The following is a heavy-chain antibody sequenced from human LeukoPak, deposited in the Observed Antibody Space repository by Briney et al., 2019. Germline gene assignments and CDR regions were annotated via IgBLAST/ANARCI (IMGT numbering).Heavy chain of an antibody. CDR1: GFTFSAYR. D-gene: IGHD1-26*01. Sequence: GGSLRLSCAASGFTFSAYRMNWYRQAPGKGLERVGNINQDASEINYVDSVRGRFTISRDNARTSLHLQMNSLRAEDTAVYNCATDRDNSEGQKRFDSWGQGTLVTVSS. CDR3: ATDRDNSEGQKRFDS. CDR2: INQDASEI. J-gene: IGHJ4*02. V-gene: IGHV3-7*01.